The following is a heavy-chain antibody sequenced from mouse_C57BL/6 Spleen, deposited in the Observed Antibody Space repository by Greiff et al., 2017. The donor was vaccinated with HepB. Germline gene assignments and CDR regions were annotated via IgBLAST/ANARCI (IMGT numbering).Heavy chain of an antibody. J-gene: IGHJ2*01. Sequence: QVQLQQPGAELVRPGSSVKLSCKASGYTFTSYWMHWVKPRPIQGLEWIGNIDPSDSETHYNQKFKDKATLTVDKSSSTAYMQLSSLTSEDSAVYYCARFSYSSGYEPYNFDYWGQGTTLTVSS. CDR2: IDPSDSET. V-gene: IGHV1-52*01. CDR3: ARFSYSSGYEPYNFDY. CDR1: GYTFTSYW. D-gene: IGHD3-2*02.